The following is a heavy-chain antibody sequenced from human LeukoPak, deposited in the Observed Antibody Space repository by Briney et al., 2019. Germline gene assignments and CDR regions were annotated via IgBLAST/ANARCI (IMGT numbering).Heavy chain of an antibody. D-gene: IGHD5-18*01. J-gene: IGHJ4*02. CDR2: ISAYNGNT. V-gene: IGHV1-18*01. CDR3: AREIGPRQLHLWGSAFDY. Sequence: APVKVSCKASGYTFTSYGINWVRQAPGQGLEWMGWISAYNGNTNYAQKLQGRVTMTTDTSTTTVYMELSSLRSEDTAMYYCAREIGPRQLHLWGSAFDYWGQGTLVTVSS. CDR1: GYTFTSYG.